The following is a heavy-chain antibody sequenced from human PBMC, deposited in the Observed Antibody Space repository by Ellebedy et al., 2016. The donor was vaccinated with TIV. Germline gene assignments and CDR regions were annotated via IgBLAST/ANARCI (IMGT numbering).Heavy chain of an antibody. D-gene: IGHD3-10*01. V-gene: IGHV1-69*04. CDR2: IIPILGIA. Sequence: SVKVSXKASGGTFSSYAISWVRQAPGQGLEWMGRIIPILGIANYAQKFQGRVTITADKSTSTAYMELSSLRSEDTAVYYCARGGRGSGSYYDLWVSSFDYWGQGTLVTVSS. J-gene: IGHJ4*02. CDR3: ARGGRGSGSYYDLWVSSFDY. CDR1: GGTFSSYA.